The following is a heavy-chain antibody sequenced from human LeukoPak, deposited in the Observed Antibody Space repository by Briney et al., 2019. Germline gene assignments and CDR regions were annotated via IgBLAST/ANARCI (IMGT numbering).Heavy chain of an antibody. V-gene: IGHV4-59*11. CDR1: GGSISSHY. CDR2: IYYSGST. J-gene: IGHJ5*02. D-gene: IGHD3-3*01. Sequence: SETLSLTCTVSGGSISSHYWSWIRQPPGKGLEWIGYIYYSGSTNYNPSLKSRVTISVDTSKNQFSLKLSSVTAADTAVYYCARVASRGGYYDFWSGSRWFDPWGQGTLVTVSS. CDR3: ARVASRGGYYDFWSGSRWFDP.